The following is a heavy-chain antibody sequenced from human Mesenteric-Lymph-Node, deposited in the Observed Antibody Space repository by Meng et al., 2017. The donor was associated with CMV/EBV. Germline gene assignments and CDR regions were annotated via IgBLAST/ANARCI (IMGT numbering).Heavy chain of an antibody. Sequence: GSLRLSCTVSGGSVSSGSYFWSWIRQPPGKGLEWIGYIYYSGSTNYNPSLKSRVTISVDTSKNQFSLKLSSVTAADTAVYYCAREVCRSSSSEGKNYYGMDVWGQGTTVTVSS. CDR2: IYYSGST. V-gene: IGHV4-61*01. CDR3: AREVCRSSSSEGKNYYGMDV. CDR1: GGSVSSGSYF. D-gene: IGHD6-6*01. J-gene: IGHJ6*02.